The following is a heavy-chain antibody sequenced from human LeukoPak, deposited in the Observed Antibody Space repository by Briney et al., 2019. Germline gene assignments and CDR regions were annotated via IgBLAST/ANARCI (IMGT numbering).Heavy chain of an antibody. J-gene: IGHJ5*02. V-gene: IGHV1-24*01. CDR3: ATANFLTYYDILTGQAFDP. CDR1: GYTLTELS. Sequence: ASVKVSCTVSGYTLTELSMHWVRQAPGKGLEWMGGFDPEDGETIYARKFQGRVTMTEDTSTDTAYMELSSLRSEDTAVYYCATANFLTYYDILTGQAFDPWGQGTLVTVSS. D-gene: IGHD3-9*01. CDR2: FDPEDGET.